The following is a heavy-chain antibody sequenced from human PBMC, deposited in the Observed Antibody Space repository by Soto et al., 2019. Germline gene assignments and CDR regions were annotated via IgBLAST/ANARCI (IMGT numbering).Heavy chain of an antibody. J-gene: IGHJ4*02. D-gene: IGHD6-6*01. CDR2: IIPIFGTA. CDR1: GGTFSSYA. Sequence: QVQLVQSGAEVKKPGSSVKVSCKASGGTFSSYAISWVRQAPGQGLEWMGGIIPIFGTAHYAQKFQGRVTITADKSTSTAYMELSSRRSEDTAVYYCSAAFTRRPFDYWGQGTLVTVSS. V-gene: IGHV1-69*06. CDR3: SAAFTRRPFDY.